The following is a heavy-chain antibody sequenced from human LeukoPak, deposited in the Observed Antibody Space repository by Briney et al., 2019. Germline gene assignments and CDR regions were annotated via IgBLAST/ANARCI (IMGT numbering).Heavy chain of an antibody. D-gene: IGHD3-22*01. CDR1: GGSFSGYY. CDR2: INHSGST. V-gene: IGHV4-34*01. CDR3: ASIGDSSGYSSDY. J-gene: IGHJ4*02. Sequence: TSETLSFTCAVYGGSFSGYYWSWIRQPPGKGLEWIGEINHSGSTNYNPSLKSRVTISVDTSKNQFSLKLSSVTAADTAVYYCASIGDSSGYSSDYWGQGTLVTVSS.